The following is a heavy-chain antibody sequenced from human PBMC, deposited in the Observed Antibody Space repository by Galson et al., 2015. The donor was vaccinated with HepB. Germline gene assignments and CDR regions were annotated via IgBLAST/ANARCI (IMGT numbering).Heavy chain of an antibody. V-gene: IGHV3-49*03. J-gene: IGHJ3*02. CDR2: IRSKIYGGTT. Sequence: SLRLSCAGSGFAFGDYALSWFRQAPGKGLERVGFIRSKIYGGTTEYAASVRGRFTFSRDDSKSIAYLQMNSLKTEDTALYYCAGSFSAQRGDHRAYDMWGQGTMVTVSS. CDR1: GFAFGDYA. CDR3: AGSFSAQRGDHRAYDM. D-gene: IGHD3-10*01.